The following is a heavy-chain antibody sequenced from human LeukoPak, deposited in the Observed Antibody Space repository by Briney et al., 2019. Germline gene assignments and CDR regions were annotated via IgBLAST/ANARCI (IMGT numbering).Heavy chain of an antibody. J-gene: IGHJ4*02. CDR2: ISYDGSNK. D-gene: IGHD3-9*01. Sequence: PGGSLRLSCAASGFTFSSYGMHWVRQAPGKGLEWVAVISYDGSNKYYADSVKGRFTISRDNSKNTLYLQMNSLRAEDTAVYYCAKQDYDILTGYYPIVDYWGQGTLVTVSS. CDR3: AKQDYDILTGYYPIVDY. CDR1: GFTFSSYG. V-gene: IGHV3-30*18.